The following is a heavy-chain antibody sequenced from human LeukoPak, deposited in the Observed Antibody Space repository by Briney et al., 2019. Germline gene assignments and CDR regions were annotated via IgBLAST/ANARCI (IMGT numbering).Heavy chain of an antibody. CDR1: GFTFSSYW. Sequence: GGSLRLSCAASGFTFSSYWMSWVRQAPGKGLEWVANIKQDGSEKYYVDSVKGRFTISRDNSKNTLYVQMNSLRVEDTAIYYCAKDIGRRIFGVAYDAFDIWGQGTMLTVSS. CDR2: IKQDGSEK. V-gene: IGHV3-7*01. J-gene: IGHJ3*02. D-gene: IGHD3-3*01. CDR3: AKDIGRRIFGVAYDAFDI.